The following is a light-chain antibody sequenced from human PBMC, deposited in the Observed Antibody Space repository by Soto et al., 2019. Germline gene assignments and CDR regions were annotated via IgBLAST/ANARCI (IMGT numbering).Light chain of an antibody. V-gene: IGKV1-39*01. Sequence: DIQMTHSPSSLAASVGDRVTITCRASQSIRSYLNWYQQKPGKAPKLLISSASSLQSDVPSRFSGSGSGTDFTLTISSLQPEDFATYYCQQGYNTGTFGQGTKLEIK. J-gene: IGKJ2*01. CDR3: QQGYNTGT. CDR1: QSIRSY. CDR2: SAS.